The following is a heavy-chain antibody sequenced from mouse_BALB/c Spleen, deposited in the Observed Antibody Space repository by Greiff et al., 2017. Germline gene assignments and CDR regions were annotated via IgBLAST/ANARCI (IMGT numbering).Heavy chain of an antibody. Sequence: EVQVVESGGGLVKPGGSLKLSCAASGFTFSSYTMSWVRQTPEKRLEWVATISSGGSYTHYPDSVKGRFTISRDNAKNTLYLQMSSLKSEDTAMYYCTRGGQYGNYDWYFDVWGAGTTVTVSS. J-gene: IGHJ1*01. CDR2: ISSGGSYT. CDR3: TRGGQYGNYDWYFDV. V-gene: IGHV5-6-4*01. CDR1: GFTFSSYT. D-gene: IGHD2-10*02.